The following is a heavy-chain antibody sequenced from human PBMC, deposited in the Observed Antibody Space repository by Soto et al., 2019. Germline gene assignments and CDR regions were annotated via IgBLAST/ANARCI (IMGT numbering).Heavy chain of an antibody. CDR3: ARKCSVGSCYYYGMDV. CDR1: GYTFTSYY. D-gene: IGHD2-15*01. J-gene: IGHJ6*02. Sequence: ASVKVSCKASGYTFTSYYMHWVRQAPGQGLEWMGIINPSGGSTSYAQKFQGRVTMTRDTSTSTVYMELSSLRSEDTAVYYCARKCSVGSCYYYGMDVWGQGTTVTVSS. CDR2: INPSGGST. V-gene: IGHV1-46*01.